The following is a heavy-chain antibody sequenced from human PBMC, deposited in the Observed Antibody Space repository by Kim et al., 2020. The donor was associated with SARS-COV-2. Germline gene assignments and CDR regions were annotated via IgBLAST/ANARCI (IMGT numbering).Heavy chain of an antibody. CDR3: ARYAYSGFDY. V-gene: IGHV3-7*01. CDR1: GFTFSSFW. CDR2: IKQDGSER. D-gene: IGHD3-16*01. Sequence: GGSLRLSCVASGFTFSSFWMTWVRQAPGKGLEWVASIKQDGSERYYVDSVKGRFTISRDNAKNSLWLQMNSLRVEDTAVYYCARYAYSGFDYWGQGTLVTVST. J-gene: IGHJ4*02.